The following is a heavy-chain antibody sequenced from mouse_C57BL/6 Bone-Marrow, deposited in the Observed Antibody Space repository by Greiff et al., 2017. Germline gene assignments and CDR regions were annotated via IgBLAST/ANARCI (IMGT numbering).Heavy chain of an antibody. CDR1: GYTFTSYG. Sequence: VQLQQSGAELARPGASVKLSCKASGYTFTSYGISWVKQRTGQGLEWIGEIYPRSGNTYYNEKFKGKATLTADNASSTAYMELRSLTSEDSAVYFCARGLYYGSNYWYFDVWGTGTTVTVSS. V-gene: IGHV1-81*01. CDR2: IYPRSGNT. D-gene: IGHD1-1*01. J-gene: IGHJ1*03. CDR3: ARGLYYGSNYWYFDV.